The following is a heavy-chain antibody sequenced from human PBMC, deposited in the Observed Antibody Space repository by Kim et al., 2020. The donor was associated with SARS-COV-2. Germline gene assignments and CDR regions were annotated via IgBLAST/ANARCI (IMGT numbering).Heavy chain of an antibody. CDR1: GGTFSSYA. Sequence: SVKVSCKASGGTFSSYAISWVRQAPGQGLEWMGGLIPIFGTANYAQKFQGRVPITADESTSTADMELSSLRSEDTTEYYCSGDRRDTAMVFLYFYGMVV. J-gene: IGHJ6*01. D-gene: IGHD5-18*01. V-gene: IGHV1-69*13. CDR2: LIPIFGTA. CDR3: SGDRRDTAMVFLYFYGMVV.